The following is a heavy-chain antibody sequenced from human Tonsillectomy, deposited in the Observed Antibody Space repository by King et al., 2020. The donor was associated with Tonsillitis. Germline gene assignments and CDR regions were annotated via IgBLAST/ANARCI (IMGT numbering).Heavy chain of an antibody. J-gene: IGHJ4*02. D-gene: IGHD3-22*01. CDR1: CGSISSYY. Sequence: QLQESGPGLVKPSETLSLTCTVSCGSISSYYWSWIRQPPGKGLELIGYIYDRGSTNSNPSLKSRVTISVDTSKNQFSLKLSSVTAADTAVYYCARGFLIYYYDSGGYYFDYWGQGTLVTVSS. V-gene: IGHV4-59*01. CDR2: IYDRGST. CDR3: ARGFLIYYYDSGGYYFDY.